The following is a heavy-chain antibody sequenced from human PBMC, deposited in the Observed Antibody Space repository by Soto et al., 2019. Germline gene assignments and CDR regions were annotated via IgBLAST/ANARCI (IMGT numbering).Heavy chain of an antibody. D-gene: IGHD6-13*01. CDR3: ARELAAGPFDY. V-gene: IGHV1-69*08. J-gene: IGHJ4*02. CDR1: GGTFSSYT. CDR2: IIPILGIA. Sequence: QVQLVQSGAEVKKPGSSVKVSCKASGGTFSSYTISWVRQAPGQGLEWMGRIIPILGIANYAQKFQGRVTITADKSTSTGYMELSSLRSEDTAVYYCARELAAGPFDYWGQGTLVTVSS.